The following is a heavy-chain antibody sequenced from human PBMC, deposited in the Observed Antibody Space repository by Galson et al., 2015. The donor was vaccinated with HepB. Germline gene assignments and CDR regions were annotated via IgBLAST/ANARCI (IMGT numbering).Heavy chain of an antibody. D-gene: IGHD6-19*01. CDR1: GFTFSSYS. J-gene: IGHJ3*01. CDR2: ISSSSSYI. V-gene: IGHV3-21*01. Sequence: SLRLSCAASGFTFSSYSMNWVRQAPGKGLEWVSSISSSSSYIYYADSVKGRFTISRDNAKNSLYLQMNSLGAEDTAVYYCARASYEDSSGWYGDTGADAFDFWGQGTMVTVSS. CDR3: ARASYEDSSGWYGDTGADAFDF.